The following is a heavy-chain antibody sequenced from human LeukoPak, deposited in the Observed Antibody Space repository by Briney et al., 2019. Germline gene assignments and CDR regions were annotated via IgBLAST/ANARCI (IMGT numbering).Heavy chain of an antibody. V-gene: IGHV4-30-2*01. CDR1: GDSISSGGYS. J-gene: IGHJ5*02. CDR2: INHSGST. CDR3: ARGGPNYSGGWYTWFDP. Sequence: SETLSLTCTVSGDSISSGGYSWSWIRQHPGKGLEWIGEINHSGSTNYNPSLKSRVTISVDTSKNQFSLKLSSVTAADTAVYYCARGGPNYSGGWYTWFDPWGQGTLVTVSS. D-gene: IGHD6-19*01.